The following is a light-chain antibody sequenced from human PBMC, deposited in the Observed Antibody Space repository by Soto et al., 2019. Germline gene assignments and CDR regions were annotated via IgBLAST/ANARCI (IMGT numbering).Light chain of an antibody. CDR2: KAS. V-gene: IGKV1-5*03. CDR3: QQYNTYPLT. J-gene: IGKJ4*01. CDR1: QSISTW. Sequence: DIQMTQSPSTLSASVGDRVTITCRASQSISTWLAWYQQKPGKAPKLLIYKASSLEGGVPSRFSGSGSGTEFNITTSSLQPDDFATYYCQQYNTYPLTFGGGTTVDIE.